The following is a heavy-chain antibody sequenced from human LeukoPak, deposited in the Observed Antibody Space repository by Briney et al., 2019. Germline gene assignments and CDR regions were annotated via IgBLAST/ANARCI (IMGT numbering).Heavy chain of an antibody. V-gene: IGHV4-34*01. Sequence: SETLSLTCAVYGGSFSGYYWSWIRQPPWKGLEWIGEINHSGSTNYNPSLKSRVTISVDTSKNQFSLKLSSVTAADTAVYYCARAHSYCSSTSCYRYFDYWGQGTLVTVSS. CDR1: GGSFSGYY. D-gene: IGHD2-2*01. CDR2: INHSGST. J-gene: IGHJ4*02. CDR3: ARAHSYCSSTSCYRYFDY.